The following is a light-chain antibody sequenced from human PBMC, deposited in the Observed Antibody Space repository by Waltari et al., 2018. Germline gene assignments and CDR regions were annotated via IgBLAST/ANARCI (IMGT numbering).Light chain of an antibody. J-gene: IGLJ1*01. Sequence: QSALTQPASVSGSPGQSITISCTGTSSDVGAYNFVSWYQQHPGKAPHLIIYEVSERPPGVSNRSSGSKSDNTASLTISGLQAEDEADYYCSSYTTSTAPGVFGAGTKVTVL. CDR1: SSDVGAYNF. CDR3: SSYTTSTAPGV. V-gene: IGLV2-14*01. CDR2: EVS.